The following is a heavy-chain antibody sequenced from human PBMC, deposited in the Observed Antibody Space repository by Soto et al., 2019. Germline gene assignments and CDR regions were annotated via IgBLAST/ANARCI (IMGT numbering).Heavy chain of an antibody. CDR3: ARGGNDYGDYVDYYYGMDV. D-gene: IGHD4-17*01. CDR1: GFTFSSYG. J-gene: IGHJ6*02. CDR2: IWYDGGNK. Sequence: QLGVSLRLSCAASGFTFSSYGMHWVRQAPGKGLEWVAVIWYDGGNKYYADSVKGRFTISRDNSKNTLYLQMNSLRAEDTAVYYCARGGNDYGDYVDYYYGMDVWGQGTTVTVSS. V-gene: IGHV3-33*01.